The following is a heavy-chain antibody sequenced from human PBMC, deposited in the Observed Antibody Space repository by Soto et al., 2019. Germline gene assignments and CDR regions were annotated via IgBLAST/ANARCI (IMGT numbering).Heavy chain of an antibody. D-gene: IGHD3-3*01. J-gene: IGHJ6*02. Sequence: SETLSLTCTVSGGSISSSTYYWGWIRQPPGKGLEWIGSIYNSGRTYYNPSLKSRVTISVDTSKNQFSLKLRSVTAADTAVYYCAIRGDFWSAYYGLDVWGQGTTVTVSS. CDR1: GGSISSSTYY. CDR2: IYNSGRT. V-gene: IGHV4-39*01. CDR3: AIRGDFWSAYYGLDV.